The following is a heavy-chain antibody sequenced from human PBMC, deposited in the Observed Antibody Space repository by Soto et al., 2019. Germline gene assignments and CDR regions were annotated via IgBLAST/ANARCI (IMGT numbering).Heavy chain of an antibody. CDR3: ARDLKGSSSSSWYDWYGMDV. CDR1: GFTFSSYG. J-gene: IGHJ6*02. V-gene: IGHV3-33*01. CDR2: IWYDGSNK. Sequence: GGSLRLSCAASGFTFSSYGMHWVRQAPGKGLEWVAVIWYDGSNKYYADSVKGRFTISRDNSKNTLYLQMNSLRAEDTAVYYCARDLKGSSSSSWYDWYGMDVWGQGTTVTVSS. D-gene: IGHD6-13*01.